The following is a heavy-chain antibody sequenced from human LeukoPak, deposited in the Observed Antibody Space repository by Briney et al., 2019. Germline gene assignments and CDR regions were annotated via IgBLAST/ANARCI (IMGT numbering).Heavy chain of an antibody. D-gene: IGHD3-10*01. CDR2: IYHSGST. V-gene: IGHV4-34*01. CDR1: GGSFSGYY. CDR3: ARLGITIRALTPFDY. Sequence: PSETLSLTCAVYGGSFSGYYWSWIRQPPGKGLEWIGSIYHSGSTYYNPSLKSRVTISVDTSKNQFSLKLSSVTAADTAVYYCARLGITIRALTPFDYWGQGTLVTVSS. J-gene: IGHJ4*02.